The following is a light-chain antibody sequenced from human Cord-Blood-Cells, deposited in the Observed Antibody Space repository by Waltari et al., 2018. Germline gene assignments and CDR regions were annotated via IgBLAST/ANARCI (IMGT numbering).Light chain of an antibody. V-gene: IGLV3-21*01. Sequence: SYVLTQPPSVSVAPGKTARITCGGNNIGSKSVHWYQQKPGQAPVLVIYYDSARPSGILERFSSSNSGNTATLTSSGVEAGDEADYDGQVCESSSDHRVFGGGTKLTVL. J-gene: IGLJ3*02. CDR3: QVCESSSDHRV. CDR1: NIGSKS. CDR2: YDS.